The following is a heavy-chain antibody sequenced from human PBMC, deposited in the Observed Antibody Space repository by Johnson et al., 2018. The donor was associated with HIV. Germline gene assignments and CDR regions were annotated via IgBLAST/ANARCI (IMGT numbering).Heavy chain of an antibody. J-gene: IGHJ3*02. CDR2: ISYDGSNE. CDR1: GFAFSSFA. CDR3: ARSSILGTDALDI. Sequence: QVQLVESGGGVVQPGRSLRLSCAASGFAFSSFAVHWVRQAPGKGLEWVAVISYDGSNEYFADSVKGRFTISRDNSKNTMYLQMNSLRAEDTAVYYCARSSILGTDALDIWGQGTMVTVSS. D-gene: IGHD7-27*01. V-gene: IGHV3-30-3*01.